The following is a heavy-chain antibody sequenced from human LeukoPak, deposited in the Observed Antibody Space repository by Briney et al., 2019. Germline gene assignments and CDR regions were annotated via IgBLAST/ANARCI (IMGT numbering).Heavy chain of an antibody. J-gene: IGHJ6*03. CDR1: GFTFSSYW. D-gene: IGHD6-19*01. V-gene: IGHV3-23*01. Sequence: GGSLRLSCAASGFTFSSYWMHWVRQAPGKGLEWVSAISGSGGSTYYADSVKGRFTISRDNSKNTLYLQMNSLRAEDTAVYYCAKDQWLVDYYYYYYMDVWGKGTTVTISS. CDR2: ISGSGGST. CDR3: AKDQWLVDYYYYYYMDV.